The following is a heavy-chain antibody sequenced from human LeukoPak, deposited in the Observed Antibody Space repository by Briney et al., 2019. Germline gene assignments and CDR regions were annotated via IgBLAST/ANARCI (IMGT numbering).Heavy chain of an antibody. CDR3: AKRDSAGLHYFDY. CDR2: ISGSGGST. CDR1: GFTFSSYA. D-gene: IGHD5-18*01. V-gene: IGHV3-23*01. J-gene: IGHJ4*02. Sequence: PGGSLRLSCAASGFTFSSYAMSWVRQAPGKGLEWVSAISGSGGSTYYADSVKGRFTISRDNSKSTLYLQMNSLRAEDTAVYYCAKRDSAGLHYFDYWGQGTLVTVSS.